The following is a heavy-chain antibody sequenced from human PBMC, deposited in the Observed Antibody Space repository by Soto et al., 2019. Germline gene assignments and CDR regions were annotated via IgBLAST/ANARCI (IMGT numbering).Heavy chain of an antibody. CDR2: ISWNSADI. Sequence: EVQLVESGGGWVQPGRSQRPSCAASGFTFHTYAIHGVRQAPGKGLEWVSGISWNSADIGYAVSVKGRFTISRDNAKNSLYLHLISLRAEATALYYCSSDPLGAGISASGAWGQGTLVTVSS. J-gene: IGHJ5*02. CDR1: GFTFHTYA. V-gene: IGHV3-9*01. CDR3: SSDPLGAGISASGA. D-gene: IGHD6-13*01.